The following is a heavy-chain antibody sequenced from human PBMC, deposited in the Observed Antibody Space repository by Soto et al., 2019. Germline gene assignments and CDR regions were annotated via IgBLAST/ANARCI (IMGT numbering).Heavy chain of an antibody. D-gene: IGHD2-21*01. J-gene: IGHJ3*02. CDR3: ARFNIAIDAFDI. CDR2: INHSGST. CDR1: GGSFSGYY. V-gene: IGHV4-34*01. Sequence: KASETLSLTCAVYGGSFSGYYWSWIRHPPGKGLEWIGEINHSGSTNYNPSLKSRVTISVDTSKNQFSLKLSSVTAADTAVYYCARFNIAIDAFDIWGQGTMVTVSS.